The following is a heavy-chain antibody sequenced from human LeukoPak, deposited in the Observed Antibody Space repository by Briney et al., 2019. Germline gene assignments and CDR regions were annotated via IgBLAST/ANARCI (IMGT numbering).Heavy chain of an antibody. CDR3: ARQPLYDSSGYYYGLLDY. D-gene: IGHD3-22*01. V-gene: IGHV1-2*02. J-gene: IGHJ4*02. CDR2: INPNSGGT. Sequence: EASVTVSFKSSGYTFTGYYMHWVRQAPGQGLEWMGWINPNSGGTNYAQKFQGRVTMTRDTSISTAYMELSRLRSDDTAVYYCARQPLYDSSGYYYGLLDYWGQGTLVTVSS. CDR1: GYTFTGYY.